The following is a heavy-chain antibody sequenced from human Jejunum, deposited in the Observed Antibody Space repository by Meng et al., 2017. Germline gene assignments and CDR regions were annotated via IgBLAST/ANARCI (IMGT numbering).Heavy chain of an antibody. Sequence: GESLKISCAASGFTFSSYEMNWVRQAPGKGLEWVSYITNSGSTIFYADSVKGRFTMSRDNAKNSLYLQLNSVRAEDTAVYYCARESLNCGSDCLDYWGQGKLVNVSS. CDR2: ITNSGSTI. CDR1: GFTFSSYE. J-gene: IGHJ4*02. D-gene: IGHD2-21*02. V-gene: IGHV3-48*03. CDR3: ARESLNCGSDCLDY.